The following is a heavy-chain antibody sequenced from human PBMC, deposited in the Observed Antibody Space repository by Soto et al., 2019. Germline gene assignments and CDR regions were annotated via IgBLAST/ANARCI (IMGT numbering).Heavy chain of an antibody. Sequence: XGSLRLSCSAAGCTYTNYWMHWVRQAPEKGLVWVSRIDSDGIYTSYADSVKGRFTISRDNAKNTLYLQMNDLRTEDTAVYYCGSVFEYWGQGGLVTVSS. CDR2: IDSDGIYT. CDR1: GCTYTNYW. CDR3: GSVFEY. V-gene: IGHV3-74*01. J-gene: IGHJ4*02.